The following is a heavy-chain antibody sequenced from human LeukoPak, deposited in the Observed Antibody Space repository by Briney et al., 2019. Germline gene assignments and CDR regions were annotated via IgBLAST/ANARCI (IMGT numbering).Heavy chain of an antibody. Sequence: ASVKVSCKASGYTFTGYYMRWVRQAPGQGLEWMGRINPNSGGTNYAQKFQGRVTMTRDTSISTAYMELSRLRSDDTAVYYCARAGWYGGNSFDYWGQGTLVTVSS. J-gene: IGHJ4*02. CDR3: ARAGWYGGNSFDY. D-gene: IGHD2-15*01. CDR2: INPNSGGT. CDR1: GYTFTGYY. V-gene: IGHV1-2*06.